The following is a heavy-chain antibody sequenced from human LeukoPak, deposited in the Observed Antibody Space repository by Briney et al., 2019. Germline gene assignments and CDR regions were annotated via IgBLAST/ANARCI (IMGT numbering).Heavy chain of an antibody. Sequence: SETLSLTCTVSGGSISSSNYSCGWIRQPPGKGLEWIGYIYYSGSPTYNPSLESRVTISMDTFNNQFSLHLSSVTAADTAMYYCARAVLDSSSLNSWGQGTLVTVSS. V-gene: IGHV4-61*05. J-gene: IGHJ4*02. D-gene: IGHD6-13*01. CDR2: IYYSGSP. CDR3: ARAVLDSSSLNS. CDR1: GGSISSSNYS.